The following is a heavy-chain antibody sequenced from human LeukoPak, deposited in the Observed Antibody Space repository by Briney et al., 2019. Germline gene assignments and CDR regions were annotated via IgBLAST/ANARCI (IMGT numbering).Heavy chain of an antibody. Sequence: SETLSLTCTVSGGSISSSSYYWGWIRQPPGKGLEWIGSLYHSGSTYYNPSLKSRVTISVDTSKNQFSLKLSSVTAADTAVYYCARLKQQLVSAFDIWGQGTMVTVSS. J-gene: IGHJ3*02. CDR2: LYHSGST. CDR1: GGSISSSSYY. CDR3: ARLKQQLVSAFDI. D-gene: IGHD6-13*01. V-gene: IGHV4-39*07.